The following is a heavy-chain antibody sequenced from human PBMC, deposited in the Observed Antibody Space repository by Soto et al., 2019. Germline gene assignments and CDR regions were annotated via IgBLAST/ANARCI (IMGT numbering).Heavy chain of an antibody. D-gene: IGHD2-15*01. J-gene: IGHJ4*02. Sequence: QVQLVESGGGVVQPGRSLRLSCAASGFTFSSYGMHWVRQAPGKGLEWVAVISYDGSNKYYADSVKGRFTISRDNSKNTLYLQMNSLRAEDTAVYYCAKPPDVVWPKTFDYWGQGTLVTVSS. CDR3: AKPPDVVWPKTFDY. CDR1: GFTFSSYG. CDR2: ISYDGSNK. V-gene: IGHV3-30*18.